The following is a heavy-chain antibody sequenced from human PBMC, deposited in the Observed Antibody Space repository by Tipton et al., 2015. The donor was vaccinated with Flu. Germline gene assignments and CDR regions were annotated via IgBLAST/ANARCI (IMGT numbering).Heavy chain of an antibody. V-gene: IGHV4-59*12. Sequence: LRLSCTVSGGSISSYYWSWIRQPPGKGLEWIGYIYYSGSTNYNPSLKSRVTTSVDTSKNQFSLKPSSVTAADTAVYYCARGHTAMVGSLYYYGMDVWGQGTTVTVSS. D-gene: IGHD5-18*01. CDR2: IYYSGST. CDR1: GGSISSYY. J-gene: IGHJ6*02. CDR3: ARGHTAMVGSLYYYGMDV.